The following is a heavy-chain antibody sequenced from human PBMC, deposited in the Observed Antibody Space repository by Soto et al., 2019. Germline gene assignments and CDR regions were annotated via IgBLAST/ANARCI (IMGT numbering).Heavy chain of an antibody. V-gene: IGHV3-23*01. CDR1: GFTFSSYT. CDR3: AKSRVLIEAIVTLLDS. Sequence: GGSLRLSCATSGFTFSSYTMVWVRQAAEKGLEWVASISNNGDTAYYADSVKGRFTISRGNSENTLYLQMNGLRADDTALYFCAKSRVLIEAIVTLLDSWGQGTQVTVS. CDR2: ISNNGDTA. D-gene: IGHD3-16*02. J-gene: IGHJ4*02.